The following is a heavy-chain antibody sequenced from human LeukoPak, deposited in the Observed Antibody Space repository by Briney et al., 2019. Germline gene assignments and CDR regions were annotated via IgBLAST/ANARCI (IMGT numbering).Heavy chain of an antibody. CDR3: ANWAGTPVGYFSGPLDF. J-gene: IGHJ4*02. Sequence: PGGSLRLSCAASGFTFSSYGMHWVRQAPGKGLEWVTVVSYDGGNEYYADSVKGRFTISRDNSKNTLYLQMNSLRIEDTAVYYCANWAGTPVGYFSGPLDFWGQGTLITVSS. CDR2: VSYDGGNE. V-gene: IGHV3-30*04. D-gene: IGHD6-19*01. CDR1: GFTFSSYG.